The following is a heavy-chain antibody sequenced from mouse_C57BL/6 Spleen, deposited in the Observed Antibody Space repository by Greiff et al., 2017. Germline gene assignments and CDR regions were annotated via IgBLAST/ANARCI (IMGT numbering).Heavy chain of an antibody. V-gene: IGHV1-80*01. CDR1: GYAFSSYW. Sequence: VQLQQSGAELVKPGASVQISCKASGYAFSSYWMNWVKQRPGKGLAWIGQIYPGDGDTNYNGKFKGKATLTADESSSTADMQLSSLTSEDSSVYFCARGKDGYYGWFAVWGQGTLVTVSA. D-gene: IGHD2-3*01. CDR3: ARGKDGYYGWFAV. CDR2: IYPGDGDT. J-gene: IGHJ3*01.